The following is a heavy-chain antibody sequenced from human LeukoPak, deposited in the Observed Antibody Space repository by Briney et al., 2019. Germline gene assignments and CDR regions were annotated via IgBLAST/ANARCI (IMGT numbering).Heavy chain of an antibody. CDR3: ASSYYDSSGYLDPNFDY. Sequence: PSETLSLTCTVSGGSISSYYWSWIRQPPGKGLEWIGYIYYSGSTNYNPSLKSRVTISVDTSKNQFSLKLSSVTAADTAVYYCASSYYDSSGYLDPNFDYWGQGTLVTVSS. CDR2: IYYSGST. CDR1: GGSISSYY. J-gene: IGHJ4*02. V-gene: IGHV4-59*01. D-gene: IGHD3-22*01.